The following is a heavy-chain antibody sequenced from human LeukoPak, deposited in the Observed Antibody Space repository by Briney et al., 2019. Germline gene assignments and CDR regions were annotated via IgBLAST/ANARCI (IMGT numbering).Heavy chain of an antibody. CDR1: GASLNNYH. Sequence: SETLSLTCTVAGASLNNYHWTWIRQPAGKGLEWIGRIYLSGLSTSGGTNYNPSLSIRVTMSLDTSKKQFFLSLTPLTAADTAVYYCTRGYFDGSGLNSYAPWGQGTLVTVSS. V-gene: IGHV4-4*07. CDR3: TRGYFDGSGLNSYAP. J-gene: IGHJ5*02. CDR2: IYLSGLSTSGGT. D-gene: IGHD3-22*01.